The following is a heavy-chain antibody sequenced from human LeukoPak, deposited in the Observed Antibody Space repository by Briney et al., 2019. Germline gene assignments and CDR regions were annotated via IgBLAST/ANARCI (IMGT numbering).Heavy chain of an antibody. CDR2: INHSGST. Sequence: SETLSLTCAVYGGSFSGYYWSWIRQPPGKGLEWIGEINHSGSTNYNPSLKSRVTISVDTSKNQFSLKLSSVTAADTAVYYSARMISGYCSSTSCYIGYYYYYYMDVWGKGTTVTVSS. CDR1: GGSFSGYY. D-gene: IGHD2-2*02. CDR3: ARMISGYCSSTSCYIGYYYYYYMDV. J-gene: IGHJ6*03. V-gene: IGHV4-34*01.